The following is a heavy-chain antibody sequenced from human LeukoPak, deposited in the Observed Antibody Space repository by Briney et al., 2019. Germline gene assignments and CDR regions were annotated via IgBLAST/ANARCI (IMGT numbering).Heavy chain of an antibody. V-gene: IGHV3-7*04. D-gene: IGHD2-15*01. CDR3: ARVVGGGLDV. CDR1: GFTFSGRW. CDR2: IKQDGSEI. Sequence: GGSLRLSCAASGFTFSGRWMSWVRQAPGKGLEWVANIKQDGSEIHYVDSVKGRFTISRDNAKNSLYLQMDSLRAEDTTVYHCARVVGGGLDVWGKGTTVTVSS. J-gene: IGHJ6*04.